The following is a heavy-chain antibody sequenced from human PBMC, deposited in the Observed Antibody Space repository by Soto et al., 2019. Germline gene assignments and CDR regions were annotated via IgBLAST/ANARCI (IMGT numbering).Heavy chain of an antibody. CDR3: ARALAVAGTLVGTYYYYGMDV. CDR2: IYPGDSDT. V-gene: IGHV5-51*01. CDR1: GYSFTSYW. Sequence: PVESLKISCNGSGYSFTSYWIGWVRQMPWKGLEWMGIIYPGDSDTRYSPSFQGQVTISADKSISTAYLQWSSLKASDTAMYYCARALAVAGTLVGTYYYYGMDVWGQGTTVTVSS. D-gene: IGHD6-19*01. J-gene: IGHJ6*02.